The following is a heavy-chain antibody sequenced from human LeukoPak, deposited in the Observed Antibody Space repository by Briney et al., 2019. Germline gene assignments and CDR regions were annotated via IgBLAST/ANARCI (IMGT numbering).Heavy chain of an antibody. CDR3: ARDYGIAAAGTGLDY. CDR1: GFTFNDYY. V-gene: IGHV3-11*04. D-gene: IGHD6-13*01. Sequence: GGSLRLSCAASGFTFNDYYMSWIRQAPGKGLEWVSYISSSDSTIYYADSVKGRFTISRDNAKNSLYLQMNNLRAEDTAVYYCARDYGIAAAGTGLDYWGQGILVTVSS. J-gene: IGHJ4*02. CDR2: ISSSDSTI.